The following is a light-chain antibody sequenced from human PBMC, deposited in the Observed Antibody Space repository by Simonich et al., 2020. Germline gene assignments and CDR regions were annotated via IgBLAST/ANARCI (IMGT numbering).Light chain of an antibody. V-gene: IGLV2-23*01. CDR3: CSYAGSSTVV. CDR2: EGR. J-gene: IGLJ2*01. CDR1: SSDVGSYNL. Sequence: QSALTQPASVSGSPGQSITISCTGTSSDVGSYNLVSWYQKHPGKAPKLMIYEGRKRPSGVSNRFSGSKSGNTASLTISGLHAEDEADYYCCSYAGSSTVVFGGGTKLTVL.